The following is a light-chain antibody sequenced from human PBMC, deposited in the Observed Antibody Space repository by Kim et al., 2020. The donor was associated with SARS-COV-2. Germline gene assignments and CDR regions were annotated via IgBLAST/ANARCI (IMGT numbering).Light chain of an antibody. J-gene: IGLJ1*01. Sequence: GPPGQSFTISCTGTSSDVGGYNYVSWYQQHPGKAPKLVIYEVSKRPSGVPDRFSGAKSGNTASLTVSGLQAEDEADYYCSSYAGKVFGTGTKVTVL. CDR3: SSYAGKV. CDR1: SSDVGGYNY. V-gene: IGLV2-8*01. CDR2: EVS.